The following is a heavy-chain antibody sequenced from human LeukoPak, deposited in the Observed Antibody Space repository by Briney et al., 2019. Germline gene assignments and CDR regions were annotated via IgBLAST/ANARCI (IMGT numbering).Heavy chain of an antibody. V-gene: IGHV3-7*01. Sequence: GGSLRLSCAASGFIFSDYWMSWVRQAPGKGLEWVANIRKDGSEKYYVDSVKGRFTISRDNAKNSLYLQMNSLRAEDTAVYYCASDPIAAALDYWGQGTLVTVSS. CDR3: ASDPIAAALDY. CDR1: GFIFSDYW. D-gene: IGHD6-13*01. CDR2: IRKDGSEK. J-gene: IGHJ4*02.